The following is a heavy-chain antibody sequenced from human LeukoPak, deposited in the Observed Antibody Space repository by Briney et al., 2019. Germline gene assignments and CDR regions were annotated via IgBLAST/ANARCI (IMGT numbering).Heavy chain of an antibody. D-gene: IGHD1-1*01. CDR3: ARDGRSGPHFDS. CDR2: INHNGNVN. CDR1: GFTFSSYW. Sequence: GGSLRLSCAASGFTFSSYWMNWARQAPGKGLEWVASINHNGNVNYYVDSVKGRFTISRDNAKNSLYLQMSNLRAEDTAVYYCARDGRSGPHFDSWGQGTLVTVSS. J-gene: IGHJ4*02. V-gene: IGHV3-7*03.